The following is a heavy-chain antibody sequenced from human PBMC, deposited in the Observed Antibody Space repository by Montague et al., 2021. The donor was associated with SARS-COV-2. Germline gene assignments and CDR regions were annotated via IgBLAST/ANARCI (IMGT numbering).Heavy chain of an antibody. J-gene: IGHJ4*02. CDR1: GGSIRSSSFY. CDR2: ISSSGYT. Sequence: SETLSLTCTVSGGSIRSSSFYWGWIRQPPGKELEWIGSISSSGYTYYNPPLKSRVTIFVDTSKNQFSLKLSSVTAADTAVYYCARDYDDYLDFWGQGNLVTVSS. V-gene: IGHV4-39*01. CDR3: ARDYDDYLDF. D-gene: IGHD4-17*01.